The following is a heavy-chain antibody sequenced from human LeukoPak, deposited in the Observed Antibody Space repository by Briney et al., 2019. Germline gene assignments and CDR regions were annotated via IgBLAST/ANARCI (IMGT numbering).Heavy chain of an antibody. Sequence: GESLKISCPGSGYNFPSYWITWVRQMPGKGLEWMGRLEPSDFYTDYSPSFQGHVTISADKSISTAYLQWSSLKASDTAMYYCAKTGDPYYGSGSYGMDVWGQGTTVTVSS. CDR1: GYNFPSYW. V-gene: IGHV5-10-1*01. CDR3: AKTGDPYYGSGSYGMDV. J-gene: IGHJ6*02. D-gene: IGHD3-10*01. CDR2: LEPSDFYT.